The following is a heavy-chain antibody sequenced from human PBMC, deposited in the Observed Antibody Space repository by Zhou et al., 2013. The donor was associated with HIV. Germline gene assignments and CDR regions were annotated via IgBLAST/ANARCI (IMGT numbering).Heavy chain of an antibody. CDR3: ARSRFCSGGSCEGRADY. Sequence: QVHLVQSGDEVKKPGASVKVSCKASGYPFSRYDISWVRQAPGLGLEWMGWISGYNGNTKYAKKFQGRVTMTTDTSTTTVYMELRSLRSDDTAVYYCARSRFCSGGSCEGRADYWGQGTLVTVSS. J-gene: IGHJ4*02. CDR2: ISGYNGNT. D-gene: IGHD2-15*01. V-gene: IGHV1-18*01. CDR1: GYPFSRYD.